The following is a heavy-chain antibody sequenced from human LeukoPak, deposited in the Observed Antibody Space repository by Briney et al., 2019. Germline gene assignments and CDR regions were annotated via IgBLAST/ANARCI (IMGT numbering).Heavy chain of an antibody. D-gene: IGHD4-17*01. CDR2: ISASNGNT. V-gene: IGHV1-18*01. CDR3: ARGFGNGDYNSDPRGGFDP. Sequence: GASVKVFCKTSGYSFTDYAITWVRPVRGQGLRWVRWISASNGNTDYAQSFRGRATMTTDTSTSTAYMELRSLRSDDTAVYYCARGFGNGDYNSDPRGGFDPWGQGTLVTVSS. CDR1: GYSFTDYA. J-gene: IGHJ5*02.